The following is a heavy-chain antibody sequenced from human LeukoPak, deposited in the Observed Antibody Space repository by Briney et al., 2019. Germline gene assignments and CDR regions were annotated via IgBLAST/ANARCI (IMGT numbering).Heavy chain of an antibody. D-gene: IGHD2-2*01. J-gene: IGHJ4*02. CDR3: ARELPCGTSGSRVDY. Sequence: SETLSLTCTVSGGSISSYYWSWIRQPAGKGLEWIGRIYTSGSTNYNPSLKSRVTMSVDTSKNQFSLKLSSVTAADTAVYYCARELPCGTSGSRVDYWGQGTLVTVSS. CDR2: IYTSGST. V-gene: IGHV4-4*07. CDR1: GGSISSYY.